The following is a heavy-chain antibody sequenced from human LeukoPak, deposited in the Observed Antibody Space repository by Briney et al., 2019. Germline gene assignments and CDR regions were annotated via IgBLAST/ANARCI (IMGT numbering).Heavy chain of an antibody. Sequence: GSLRLSCAASGFTFSRYATTWVRQAPGKGLEWVSSISGGGGDTYYAGSVKGRFTISRDNSKDTLYLQMTGLRAEDTAVYYCAKDQDSSLSEFFGWFDSWGQGTLVTVSS. J-gene: IGHJ5*01. D-gene: IGHD6-19*01. CDR1: GFTFSRYA. V-gene: IGHV3-23*01. CDR3: AKDQDSSLSEFFGWFDS. CDR2: ISGGGGDT.